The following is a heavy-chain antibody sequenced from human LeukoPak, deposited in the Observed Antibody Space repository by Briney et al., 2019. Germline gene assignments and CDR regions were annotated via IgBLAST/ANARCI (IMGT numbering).Heavy chain of an antibody. CDR2: ISAYNGDT. CDR3: VRDPTAAAATDDYFDP. V-gene: IGHV1-18*01. CDR1: GYTFSSSG. D-gene: IGHD6-13*01. J-gene: IGHJ5*02. Sequence: ASVKVSCKASGYTFSSSGISWVRQAPGQGLEWMGWISAYNGDTNHVQNLQGRVTMTTDTSTSTAYMELRSLRSDDTAVYYCVRDPTAAAATDDYFDPWGQGTLVTASS.